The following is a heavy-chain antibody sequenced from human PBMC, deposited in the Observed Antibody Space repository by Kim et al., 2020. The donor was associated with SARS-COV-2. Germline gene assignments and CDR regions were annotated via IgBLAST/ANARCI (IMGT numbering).Heavy chain of an antibody. V-gene: IGHV5-10-1*01. CDR2: IDPSDSYT. CDR1: GYSFTSYW. J-gene: IGHJ2*01. D-gene: IGHD4-17*01. CDR3: ARLDDYGDPLGWYFDL. Sequence: GESLKISCKGSGYSFTSYWISWVRQMPGKGLEWMGRIDPSDSYTNYSPSFQGHVTISADKSISTAYLQWSSLKASDTAMYYCARLDDYGDPLGWYFDLWGRGTLVTVSS.